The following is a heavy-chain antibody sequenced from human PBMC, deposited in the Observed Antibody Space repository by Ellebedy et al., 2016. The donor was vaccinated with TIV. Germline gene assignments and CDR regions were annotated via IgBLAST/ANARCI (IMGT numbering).Heavy chain of an antibody. CDR1: GGSISSSSYY. V-gene: IGHV4-39*07. CDR3: AGLHVRCSSTSCSPNHYSYYYMDV. J-gene: IGHJ6*03. D-gene: IGHD2-2*01. CDR2: IYYSGST. Sequence: SETLSLXXTVSGGSISSSSYYWGWIRQPPGKGLERIGSIYYSGSTYYNPSLKSRVTISVDTSKNQFSLKLTSVTAADTAVYYCAGLHVRCSSTSCSPNHYSYYYMDVWGKGTPVTVSS.